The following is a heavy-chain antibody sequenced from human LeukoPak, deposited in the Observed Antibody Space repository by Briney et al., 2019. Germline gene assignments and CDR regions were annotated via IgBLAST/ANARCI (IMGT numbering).Heavy chain of an antibody. V-gene: IGHV4-4*02. CDR1: GGSISSSNW. D-gene: IGHD2-2*02. J-gene: IGHJ4*02. Sequence: SETLSLTCAVSGGSISSSNWWSWVRQPPGKGLEWIGEIYHSGSTNYNPSLKSRVTISVDTSKSQFSLKLSSVTAADTAVYYCARVELGYCSSTSCYRVAFDYWGQGTLVTVSS. CDR2: IYHSGST. CDR3: ARVELGYCSSTSCYRVAFDY.